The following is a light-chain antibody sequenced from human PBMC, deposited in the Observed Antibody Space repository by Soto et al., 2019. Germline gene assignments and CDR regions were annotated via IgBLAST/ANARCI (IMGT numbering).Light chain of an antibody. CDR2: DAS. Sequence: IQMTQSPSTLSASVGASVPITCRARQSISSWLACYQQKPGKAPKLLIYDASSLESGVPSRFSGSGSGRDFTLTISSLRPEDIATYFCQHSYSSPPWTFGQGTKVDI. J-gene: IGKJ1*01. CDR3: QHSYSSPPWT. V-gene: IGKV1-5*01. CDR1: QSISSW.